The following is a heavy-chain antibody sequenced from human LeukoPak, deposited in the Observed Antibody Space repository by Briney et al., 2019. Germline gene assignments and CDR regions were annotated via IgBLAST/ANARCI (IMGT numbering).Heavy chain of an antibody. CDR1: GDSVSSSTAS. D-gene: IGHD1-26*01. CDR3: ARERWELLDY. Sequence: SQTLSLTCAISGDSVSSSTASWTWIRQSPSRGLEWLGRTYYRSKWYYDYAVSVKSRITINPDTSKNQFSLQLNSVTPEDTAVYYCARERWELLDYWGQGTLVTVSS. J-gene: IGHJ4*02. V-gene: IGHV6-1*01. CDR2: TYYRSKWYY.